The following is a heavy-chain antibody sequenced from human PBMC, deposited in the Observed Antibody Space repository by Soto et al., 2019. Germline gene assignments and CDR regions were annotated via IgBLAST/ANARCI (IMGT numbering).Heavy chain of an antibody. Sequence: GGSLRLSCAASGFTFSSYGMHWVRQAPGKGLEWVAVIWYDGSNKYYADSVKGRFTISRDNSKNTLYLQMNSLRAEDTAVYYCARVGKPYGDYGVDYWGQGTLVTVSS. CDR3: ARVGKPYGDYGVDY. V-gene: IGHV3-33*01. CDR1: GFTFSSYG. CDR2: IWYDGSNK. J-gene: IGHJ4*02. D-gene: IGHD4-17*01.